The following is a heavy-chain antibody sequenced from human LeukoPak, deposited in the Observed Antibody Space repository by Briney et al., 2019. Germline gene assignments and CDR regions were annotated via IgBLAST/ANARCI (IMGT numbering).Heavy chain of an antibody. CDR2: INTGGRIT. D-gene: IGHD4-23*01. CDR3: AIAGGGNVVFEM. CDR1: GFTFSNYW. J-gene: IGHJ3*02. Sequence: GGSLRLSCVVSGFTFSNYWMHWVRQAPGKGLVWVSRINTGGRITTYAGSVKGRFTVSRDNAKNTLYLQMSSLRDEDTAVYYCAIAGGGNVVFEMWGQGTMVTVSS. V-gene: IGHV3-74*03.